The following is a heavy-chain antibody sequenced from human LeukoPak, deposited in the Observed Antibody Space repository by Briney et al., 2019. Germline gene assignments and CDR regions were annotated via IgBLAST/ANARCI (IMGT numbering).Heavy chain of an antibody. CDR2: IYYSGST. J-gene: IGHJ5*02. CDR3: ASARGGTNWFDP. D-gene: IGHD3-16*01. Sequence: SETLSLTCTVAGGSITNYYWSWIRQHPGKGLEWIGYIYYSGSTYYNPSLKSRVTISVDTSKNQFSLKLSSVTAADTAVYYCASARGGTNWFDPWGQGTLVTVSS. V-gene: IGHV4-59*06. CDR1: GGSITNYY.